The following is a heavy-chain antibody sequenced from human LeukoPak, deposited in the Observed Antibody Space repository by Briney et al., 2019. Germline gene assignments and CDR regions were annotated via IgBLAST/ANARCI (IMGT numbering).Heavy chain of an antibody. D-gene: IGHD3-16*01. CDR1: GFTFSNYW. CDR3: ARGGSH. J-gene: IGHJ4*02. Sequence: GGSLRLSCAASGFTFSNYWMNWVRQAPGKGLEWVANIKQDGSEKCYVDSVKGRFTISRDNAKNSLYLQMNSLRAEDTAVYYCARGGSHWGQGTLVTVSS. V-gene: IGHV3-7*01. CDR2: IKQDGSEK.